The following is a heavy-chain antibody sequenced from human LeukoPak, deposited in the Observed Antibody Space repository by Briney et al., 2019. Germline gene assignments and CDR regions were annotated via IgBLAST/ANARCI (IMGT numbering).Heavy chain of an antibody. Sequence: GGSLRLSCAVSGFTFSSYSMNWVRQAPGKGLEWVSSISSSSSYIYYADSVKGRFTISRDNAKNSLYLQMNSLRAEDTAVYYCARDQDSYGQDYYDSSGYYRWGQGTLVTVSS. CDR1: GFTFSSYS. CDR2: ISSSSSYI. J-gene: IGHJ4*02. D-gene: IGHD3-22*01. CDR3: ARDQDSYGQDYYDSSGYYR. V-gene: IGHV3-21*01.